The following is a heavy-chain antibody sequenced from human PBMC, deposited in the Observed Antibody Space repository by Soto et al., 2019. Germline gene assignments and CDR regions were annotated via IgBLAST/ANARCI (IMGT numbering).Heavy chain of an antibody. CDR1: GYTFASYA. J-gene: IGHJ4*02. Sequence: QVQLVQSGAEVKKPGASVKVSCKASGYTFASYAISWMRQAPGQGLEWMGWISAYNGNTNYAQKPQGRVTMTTATSTSTAYMELRSLRSAATAVYYCARDPPPPDYWGQGTLVTVSS. CDR3: ARDPPPPDY. CDR2: ISAYNGNT. V-gene: IGHV1-18*01.